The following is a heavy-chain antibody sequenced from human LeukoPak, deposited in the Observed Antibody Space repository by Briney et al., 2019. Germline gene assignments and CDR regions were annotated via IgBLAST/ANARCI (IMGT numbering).Heavy chain of an antibody. CDR2: IHTGEGA. J-gene: IGHJ3*01. V-gene: IGHV4-4*07. CDR3: ARFYASIPNAFDL. D-gene: IGHD2-2*01. CDR1: GDSSTYYF. Sequence: SETLSLTCAVSGDSSTYYFWSWLRQPAGKGLEWIGRIHTGEGASYNPSLKSRVTMSLDTSENQFSLRLSSVTAADTAVYYCARFYASIPNAFDLWGHGRMVTVSS.